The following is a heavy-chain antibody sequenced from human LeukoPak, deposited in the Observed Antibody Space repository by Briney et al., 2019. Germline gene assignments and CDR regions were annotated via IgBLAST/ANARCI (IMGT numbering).Heavy chain of an antibody. CDR3: ARARYYYYFMDV. V-gene: IGHV4-39*01. Sequence: PSETLSLTCTVSGGSLSSSSYYWGWIRQPPGKGPEWIGSIYYSGTTYYNPSLKSRVTISVDTSKNQFSLKLTSVTAADTAVYYCARARYYYYFMDVWGKGTTVTVSS. J-gene: IGHJ6*03. CDR2: IYYSGTT. CDR1: GGSLSSSSYY.